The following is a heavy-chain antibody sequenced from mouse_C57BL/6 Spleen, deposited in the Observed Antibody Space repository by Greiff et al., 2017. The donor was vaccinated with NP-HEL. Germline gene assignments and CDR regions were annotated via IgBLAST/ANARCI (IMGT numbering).Heavy chain of an antibody. D-gene: IGHD1-1*01. V-gene: IGHV5-17*01. Sequence: QQVESGGGLVKPGGSLKLSCAASGFTFSDYGMHWVRQAPEKGLEWVAYISSGSSTIYYADTVKGRFTISRDNAKNTLFLQMTSLRSEDTAMYYCARGDYGSVAWFAYWGQGTLFTVSA. CDR2: ISSGSSTI. CDR1: GFTFSDYG. CDR3: ARGDYGSVAWFAY. J-gene: IGHJ3*01.